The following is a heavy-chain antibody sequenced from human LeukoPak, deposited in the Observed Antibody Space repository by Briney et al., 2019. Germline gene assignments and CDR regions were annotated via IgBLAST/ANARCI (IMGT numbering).Heavy chain of an antibody. CDR2: IYPDDSDT. V-gene: IGHV5-51*01. D-gene: IGHD5-18*01. Sequence: GESLKISCKGSGYRFNAYWIAWVRQMPGKGLEWMGIIYPDDSDTRYSPSFQGQVTISADKSISTAYLQWSSLKASDTAMYYCASTRSWHRYGYGYWGQGTLVTVSS. CDR1: GYRFNAYW. J-gene: IGHJ4*02. CDR3: ASTRSWHRYGYGY.